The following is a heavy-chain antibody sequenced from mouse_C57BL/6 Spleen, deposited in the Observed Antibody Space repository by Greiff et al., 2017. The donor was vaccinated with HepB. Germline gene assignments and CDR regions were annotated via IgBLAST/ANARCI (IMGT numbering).Heavy chain of an antibody. CDR1: GYAFSSYW. V-gene: IGHV1-80*01. CDR3: ARTGGNYYAMDY. CDR2: IYPGDGDT. J-gene: IGHJ4*01. D-gene: IGHD2-1*01. Sequence: VQVVESGAELVKPGASVKISCKASGYAFSSYWMNWVKQRPGKGLEWIGQIYPGDGDTNYNGKFKGKATLTADKSSSTAYMQLSSLTSEDSAVYFCARTGGNYYAMDYWGQGTSVTVSS.